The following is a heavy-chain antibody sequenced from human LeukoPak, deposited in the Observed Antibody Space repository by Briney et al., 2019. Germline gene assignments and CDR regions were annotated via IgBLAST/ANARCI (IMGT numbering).Heavy chain of an antibody. CDR1: GFTFSSYS. CDR2: ISSSSSYI. D-gene: IGHD2-2*01. J-gene: IGHJ4*02. V-gene: IGHV3-21*01. CDR3: ARDPDPLEGMPVGY. Sequence: GGSLRLSCAASGFTFSSYSMNWVRQAPGKGLEWVSSISSSSSYIYYADSVKGRFTISRDNAKNSLYLQMNSLRAEDTAVYYCARDPDPLEGMPVGYWGQGTLVTVSS.